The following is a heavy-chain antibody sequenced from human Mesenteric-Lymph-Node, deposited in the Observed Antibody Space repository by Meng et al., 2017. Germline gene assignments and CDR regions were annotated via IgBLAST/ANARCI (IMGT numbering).Heavy chain of an antibody. CDR3: AKRGEANHYYFYGCAV. D-gene: IGHD3-16*01. V-gene: IGHV3-23*01. CDR1: GFVVNDYA. CDR2: ISCPGYL. Sequence: GESLKISCAVSGFVVNDYAMSWVRQAPGKGLEWVASISCPGYLNYADSAKGRFTVPRTNSKNMLYQQMDSLRADDTAVYYCAKRGEANHYYFYGCAVWGQGTTVTVSS. J-gene: IGHJ6*02.